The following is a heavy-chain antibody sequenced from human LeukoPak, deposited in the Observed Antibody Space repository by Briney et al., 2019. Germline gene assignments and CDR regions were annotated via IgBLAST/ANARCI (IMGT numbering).Heavy chain of an antibody. Sequence: PGRSLRLSCAAFGFTFDDYAMHWVRQAPGKGLEWVSGISWNSGSIGYADSVKGRFTISRDNAKNSLYLQMNSLRAEDTALYYCAKEDSSGYGYFDYWGQGTLVTVSS. J-gene: IGHJ4*02. CDR1: GFTFDDYA. D-gene: IGHD3-22*01. V-gene: IGHV3-9*01. CDR3: AKEDSSGYGYFDY. CDR2: ISWNSGSI.